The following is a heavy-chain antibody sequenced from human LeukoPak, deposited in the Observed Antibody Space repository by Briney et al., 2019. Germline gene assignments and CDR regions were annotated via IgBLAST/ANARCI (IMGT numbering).Heavy chain of an antibody. V-gene: IGHV4-59*01. CDR2: YSSTGDS. D-gene: IGHD1-7*01. CDR1: SDSIGNYY. Sequence: SETLSLTCTVSSDSIGNYYWTWIRQSPGKRLEWLGYYSSTGDSEYNPSLKSRVTISVDMSKNQFSLKLTCVTAADTAVYFCGRGYHWNYGWFDPWGQGTLVTVSS. J-gene: IGHJ5*02. CDR3: GRGYHWNYGWFDP.